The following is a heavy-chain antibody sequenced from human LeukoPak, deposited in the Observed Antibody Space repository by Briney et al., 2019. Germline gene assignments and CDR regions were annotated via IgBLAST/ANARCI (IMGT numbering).Heavy chain of an antibody. D-gene: IGHD2-2*01. V-gene: IGHV1-69*01. CDR1: GGTFSSYA. CDR2: IIPIFGTA. Sequence: SVKVSCKASGGTFSSYAISWVRQAPGQGLEWMGGIIPIFGTANYAQKFQGRVTITADESTSTVYMELSSLRSEDTAVYYCARREVVVVPAAPPDYYGMDVWGKGTTVTVSS. J-gene: IGHJ6*04. CDR3: ARREVVVVPAAPPDYYGMDV.